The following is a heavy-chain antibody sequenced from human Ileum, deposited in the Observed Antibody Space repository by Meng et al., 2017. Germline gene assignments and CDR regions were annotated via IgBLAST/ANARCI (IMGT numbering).Heavy chain of an antibody. D-gene: IGHD4-17*01. J-gene: IGHJ4*02. V-gene: IGHV4-59*01. CDR2: IFYTGST. Sequence: SETLSLTCSVSGGSISNYYWSWIRQPPGKGLEWIGYIFYTGSTNYNPSLKSRVTISVDTSKNHFSLNLSSVTAADTAVYYCARGPTRYYFDYWGQGTLVTVS. CDR3: ARGPTRYYFDY. CDR1: GGSISNYY.